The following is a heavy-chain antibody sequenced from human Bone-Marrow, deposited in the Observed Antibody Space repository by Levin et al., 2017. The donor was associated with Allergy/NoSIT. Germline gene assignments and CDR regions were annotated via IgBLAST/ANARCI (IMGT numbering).Heavy chain of an antibody. J-gene: IGHJ3*02. V-gene: IGHV1-3*01. D-gene: IGHD3-22*01. CDR1: GFTFTNFA. CDR2: INAGNSKT. CDR3: ARVMYYYDSSGYFRAFDI. Sequence: GESLKISCQASGFTFTNFAMHWVRQAPGQGLEWMGWINAGNSKTKYSQDFEGRVTITTDTPATTVFMELSTLTSKDTAVYYCARVMYYYDSSGYFRAFDIWGQGTMVTVSS.